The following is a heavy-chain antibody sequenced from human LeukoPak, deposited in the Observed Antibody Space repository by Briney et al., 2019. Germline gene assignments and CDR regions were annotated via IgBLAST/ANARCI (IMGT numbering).Heavy chain of an antibody. CDR1: GFTFTNYD. CDR2: MNPRNGNT. CDR3: AGIMAGTEFDY. D-gene: IGHD6-19*01. Sequence: ASVKVSCKASGFTFTNYDINWVRQATGQGLEWIGWMNPRNGNTGYAQKFQGRVTITRDTSASTAYMELSSLRSEDTAVYYCAGIMAGTEFDYWGQGTLVTVSS. J-gene: IGHJ4*02. V-gene: IGHV1-8*01.